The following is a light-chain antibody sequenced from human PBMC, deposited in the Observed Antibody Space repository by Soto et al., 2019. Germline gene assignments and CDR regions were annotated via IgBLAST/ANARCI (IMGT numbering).Light chain of an antibody. J-gene: IGKJ1*01. V-gene: IGKV3-15*01. CDR3: QQYENWPT. Sequence: EIVMTQSPATLSVSPGEKATLSCRASQSVGSNLAWFQQTPGQAPRLLIYHASTRSTGIPARCSCSGSGTEFTLSITSLLSEDFAVYYCQQYENWPTFGQGTKV. CDR1: QSVGSN. CDR2: HAS.